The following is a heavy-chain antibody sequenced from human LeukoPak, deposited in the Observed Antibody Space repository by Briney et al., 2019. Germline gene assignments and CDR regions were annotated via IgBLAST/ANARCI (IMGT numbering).Heavy chain of an antibody. J-gene: IGHJ4*02. V-gene: IGHV3-21*04. CDR1: QFTFRDYW. Sequence: PGGSLRLSCVVSQFTFRDYWMNWVRQAPGKGLEWVSCISSSSSYIYYADSVKGRFTISRDNAKNTLYLQMNSLGAEDTAVYYCAKWLRVATTYFDYWGQGTLVTVSS. CDR2: ISSSSSYI. D-gene: IGHD5-24*01. CDR3: AKWLRVATTYFDY.